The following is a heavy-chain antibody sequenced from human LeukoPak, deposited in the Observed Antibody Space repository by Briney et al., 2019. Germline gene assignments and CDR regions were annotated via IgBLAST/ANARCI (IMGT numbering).Heavy chain of an antibody. Sequence: VGSLRLSCAASGFTFSSYAMSWVRQAPRKGLEWVSAISGSGGSTYYADSVKGRFTISRDNSKNTLFLQMNSLRAEDTAVYYCAKDRLAARPSIVDFWGQRTLVTVSS. J-gene: IGHJ4*02. D-gene: IGHD6-6*01. V-gene: IGHV3-23*01. CDR1: GFTFSSYA. CDR3: AKDRLAARPSIVDF. CDR2: ISGSGGST.